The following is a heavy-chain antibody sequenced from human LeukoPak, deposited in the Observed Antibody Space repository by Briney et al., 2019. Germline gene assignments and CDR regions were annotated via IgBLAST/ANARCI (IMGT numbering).Heavy chain of an antibody. CDR3: ARDSSGYYLGYNWFDP. D-gene: IGHD3-22*01. V-gene: IGHV3-11*01. CDR1: GFTFSDYY. CDR2: ISSSGSTI. Sequence: GGSLRLSCAASGFTFSDYYMSWIRQAPGKGLEWVSYISSSGSTIYYADSVKGRFTISRDNAKNSLYLQMNSLRAEDTAVYYCARDSSGYYLGYNWFDPWGQGTLVTVSS. J-gene: IGHJ5*02.